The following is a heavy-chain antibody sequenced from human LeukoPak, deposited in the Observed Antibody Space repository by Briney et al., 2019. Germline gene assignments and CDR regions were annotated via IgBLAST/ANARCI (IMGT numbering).Heavy chain of an antibody. CDR3: AKVSPEWLFPSYYYYYYMDV. D-gene: IGHD3-3*01. J-gene: IGHJ6*03. Sequence: PGGPLTLPCTASGLTFSSYAISCPPHAPGKGREGVSDISCSGGNTYYADSVKGRLTISRDNYKNTLSLHMNKLRAEDTAVYCCAKVSPEWLFPSYYYYYYMDVWGKGTTVTVS. CDR1: GLTFSSYA. V-gene: IGHV3-23*01. CDR2: ISCSGGNT.